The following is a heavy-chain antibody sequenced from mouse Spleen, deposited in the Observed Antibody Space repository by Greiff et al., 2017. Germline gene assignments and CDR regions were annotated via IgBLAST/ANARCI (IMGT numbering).Heavy chain of an antibody. V-gene: IGHV14-3*02. CDR1: GFNIKDTY. Sequence: EVQVVESGAELVKPGASVKLSCTASGFNIKDTYMHWVKQRPEQGLEWIGRIDPANGNTKYDPKFQGKATITADTSSNTAYLQLSSLTSEDTAVYYCARDDYGNPYYAMDYWGQGTSVTVSS. D-gene: IGHD2-1*01. CDR3: ARDDYGNPYYAMDY. J-gene: IGHJ4*01. CDR2: IDPANGNT.